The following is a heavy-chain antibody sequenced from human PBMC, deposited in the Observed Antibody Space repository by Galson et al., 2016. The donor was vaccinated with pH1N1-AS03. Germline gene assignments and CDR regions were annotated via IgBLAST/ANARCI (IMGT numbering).Heavy chain of an antibody. CDR1: GGTFSSDG. J-gene: IGHJ3*01. CDR2: IIPMIGTA. V-gene: IGHV1-69*13. Sequence: SVKVSCKASGGTFSSDGISWVRQAPGQGPEWMGGIIPMIGTANYAQKFQGRVTITADESTSTAYMEMSSLTSEDTAVYYCAREVSYGSGRRGVFDFWGQGTMVTVSS. D-gene: IGHD3-10*01. CDR3: AREVSYGSGRRGVFDF.